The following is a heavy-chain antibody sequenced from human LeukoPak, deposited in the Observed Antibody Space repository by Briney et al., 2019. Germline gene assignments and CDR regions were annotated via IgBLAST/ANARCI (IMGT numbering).Heavy chain of an antibody. Sequence: GGSLRLSCAASGFTFSTCAMSWVREAPGKGLEWVSVISGSGTGTYYADSVKGRFTISRDNSKNTLYLQMNSLRAEDTAVYYCARTAGVVVVAATNWFDPWGQGTLVTVSS. CDR1: GFTFSTCA. CDR3: ARTAGVVVVAATNWFDP. D-gene: IGHD2-15*01. V-gene: IGHV3-23*01. J-gene: IGHJ5*02. CDR2: ISGSGTGT.